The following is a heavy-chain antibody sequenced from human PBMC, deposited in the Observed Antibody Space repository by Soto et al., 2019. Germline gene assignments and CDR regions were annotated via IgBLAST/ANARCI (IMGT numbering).Heavy chain of an antibody. V-gene: IGHV1-8*01. CDR1: GYTFTSYD. CDR2: MNPNSGNT. CDR3: ARGGVPAALYGYYYYMDV. J-gene: IGHJ6*03. D-gene: IGHD2-2*01. Sequence: ASVKVSCKASGYTFTSYDINWVRQATGQGLEWTGWMNPNSGNTGYAQKFQGRVTMTRNTSISTAYMELSSLRSEDTAVYYCARGGVPAALYGYYYYMDVWGKGTTVTVSS.